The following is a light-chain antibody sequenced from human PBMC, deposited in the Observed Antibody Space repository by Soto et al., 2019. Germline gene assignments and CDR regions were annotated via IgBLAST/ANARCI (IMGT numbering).Light chain of an antibody. CDR1: QSLSSSY. Sequence: ETVLTQSQGTLSVSPGERATLSCRASQSLSSSYLAWYQQKPGQAPRLLIYGASNRATGIPDRFSGSGSGTDFTLTISRLEPEDFAVYYCQQYGRSPPMYTFGQGTKLEI. V-gene: IGKV3-20*01. CDR3: QQYGRSPPMYT. J-gene: IGKJ2*01. CDR2: GAS.